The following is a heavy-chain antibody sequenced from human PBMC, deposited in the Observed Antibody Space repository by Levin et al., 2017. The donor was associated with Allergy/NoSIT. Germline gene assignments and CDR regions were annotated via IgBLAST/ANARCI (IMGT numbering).Heavy chain of an antibody. V-gene: IGHV4-59*01. J-gene: IGHJ4*02. CDR3: ARHPCASGCKSFVY. D-gene: IGHD6-19*01. Sequence: SQTLSLPCTVSGGSISSYYWSWIRQPPGKGLEWIGYIYYSGNTNYNPSLKSRVTISVDTSKNQFSLNLTSVTAADTAVYFCARHPCASGCKSFVYWGQGTLVTVSS. CDR2: IYYSGNT. CDR1: GGSISSYY.